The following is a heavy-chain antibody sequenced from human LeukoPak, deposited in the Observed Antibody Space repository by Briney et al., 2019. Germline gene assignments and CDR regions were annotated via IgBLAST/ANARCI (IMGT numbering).Heavy chain of an antibody. CDR1: GYTFTSYG. CDR3: ARGSSYCSGGSCYSGTYFQH. V-gene: IGHV1-18*01. CDR2: ISAYNGNT. J-gene: IGHJ1*01. D-gene: IGHD2-15*01. Sequence: GASVKVSCKASGYTFTSYGISWVRQAPGQGLEWMGWISAYNGNTNYAQKFQGRVTMTRDTSTSTVYMELSSLRSEDTAVYYCARGSSYCSGGSCYSGTYFQHWGQGTLVTVSS.